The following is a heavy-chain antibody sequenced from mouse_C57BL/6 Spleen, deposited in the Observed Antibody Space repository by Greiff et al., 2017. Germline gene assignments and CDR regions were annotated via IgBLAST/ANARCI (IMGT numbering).Heavy chain of an antibody. CDR3: ARISFYAMDY. CDR2: IRTGGGT. CDR1: GFSLTSYA. V-gene: IGHV2-9-1*01. Sequence: VKLVESGPGLVAPSQSLSITCTVSGFSLTSYAISWVRQPPGKGLEWLGVIRTGGGTNYNSALKSRLSISKDNSKSQVFLKMNSLQTDDTARYYCARISFYAMDYWGQGTSVTVSS. J-gene: IGHJ4*01.